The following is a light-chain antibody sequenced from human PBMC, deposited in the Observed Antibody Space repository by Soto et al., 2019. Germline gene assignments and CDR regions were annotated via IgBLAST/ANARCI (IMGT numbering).Light chain of an antibody. J-gene: IGLJ2*01. CDR3: ASYAGNNVL. CDR1: SSDIGGYNY. V-gene: IGLV2-8*01. Sequence: QSALTQPPSASGSPGQSVAISCNGTSSDIGGYNYVSWYQQHSGKAPKLIIYEVTRRPSGVPDRFSGSKSGSTASLTVSGLHAEDEADYYCASYAGNNVLFGGGTKLTVL. CDR2: EVT.